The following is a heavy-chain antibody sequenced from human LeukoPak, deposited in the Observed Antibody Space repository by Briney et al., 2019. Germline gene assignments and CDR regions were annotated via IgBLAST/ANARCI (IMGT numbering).Heavy chain of an antibody. V-gene: IGHV3-30-3*01. CDR1: GFTFSSYA. CDR2: ISYDGSNK. J-gene: IGHJ3*02. CDR3: ARWLVGAAGAFDI. D-gene: IGHD1-26*01. Sequence: GGSLRLSCAASGFTFSSYAMHWVRQAPGKGLEWVVVISYDGSNKYYADSVKGRFTISRDNSKNTLYLQMNSLRAEDTAVYYCARWLVGAAGAFDIWGQGTMVTVSS.